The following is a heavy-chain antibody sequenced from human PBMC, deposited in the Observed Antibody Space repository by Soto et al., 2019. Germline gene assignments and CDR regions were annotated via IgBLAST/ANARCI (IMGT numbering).Heavy chain of an antibody. CDR2: ISYDGSDK. CDR3: AKELSPYSNYYYFDN. D-gene: IGHD4-4*01. V-gene: IGHV3-30*18. Sequence: GGSLRLSCAASGFTFSNYGMHWVRQAPGKGLEWVALISYDGSDKFYADSVKGRFTISRDNSKKTLDLQMNSLRGEDTAVYYCAKELSPYSNYYYFDNWGQGALVTVSS. CDR1: GFTFSNYG. J-gene: IGHJ4*02.